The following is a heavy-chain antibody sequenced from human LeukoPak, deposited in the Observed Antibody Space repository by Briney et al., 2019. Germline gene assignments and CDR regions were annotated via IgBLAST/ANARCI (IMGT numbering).Heavy chain of an antibody. CDR3: ARSALGTAMVKYYYYYYMDV. J-gene: IGHJ6*03. V-gene: IGHV3-11*04. CDR2: ISSSGSTI. CDR1: GFTFSDYY. Sequence: GGSLRLSCAASGFTFSDYYMSWIRQAPGKGLEWVSYISSSGSTIYYADSVKGRFTISRDNAKNSLYLQMNSLRAEDTAVYYCARSALGTAMVKYYYYYYMDVWGKGTTVTVSS. D-gene: IGHD5-18*01.